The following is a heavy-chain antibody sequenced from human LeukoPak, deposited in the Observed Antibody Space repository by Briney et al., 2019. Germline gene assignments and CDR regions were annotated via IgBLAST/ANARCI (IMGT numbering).Heavy chain of an antibody. V-gene: IGHV1-2*02. D-gene: IGHD2-2*01. CDR3: ARGSGCSSTSCWPYNWFDP. CDR2: INPNSGGT. Sequence: ASVKVSCKASGYTFTGYYMHWVRQAPGQGLEWMGWINPNSGGTNYAQKFQGRVTMTRDTSISTAYMELSRLRSDDTAVYYCARGSGCSSTSCWPYNWFDPWGQGTLVTVSS. J-gene: IGHJ5*02. CDR1: GYTFTGYY.